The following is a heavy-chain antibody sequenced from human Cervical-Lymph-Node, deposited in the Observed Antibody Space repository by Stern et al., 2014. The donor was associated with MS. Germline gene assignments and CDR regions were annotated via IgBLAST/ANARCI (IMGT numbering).Heavy chain of an antibody. V-gene: IGHV1-2*04. CDR1: GYTFTDHY. CDR3: ARQCDCNSYFYFAMDV. D-gene: IGHD2-21*01. CDR2: MNPESGGT. Sequence: QVQLVQSGAEVKKPGASVKVSCKTSGYTFTDHYIHWVRQAPGQGLEWMGWMNPESGGTNYAQKFQGWVTMTRDTSISTAYMELSSLESDDTAIYYCARQCDCNSYFYFAMDVWGQGTTVTVSS. J-gene: IGHJ6*02.